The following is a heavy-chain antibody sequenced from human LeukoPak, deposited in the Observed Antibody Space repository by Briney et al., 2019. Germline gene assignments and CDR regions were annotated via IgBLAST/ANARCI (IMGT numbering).Heavy chain of an antibody. CDR1: GFTFSSYA. CDR2: ISGSGGST. CDR3: ARAIMTTGIPLTDY. Sequence: GGSLRLSCAASGFTFSSYAMSWVRQAPGKGLEWVSAISGSGGSTYYADSVKGRFTISRDNAKNSLYLQMNSLRAEDTAVYYCARAIMTTGIPLTDYWGQGTLVTVSS. J-gene: IGHJ4*02. V-gene: IGHV3-23*01. D-gene: IGHD4-17*01.